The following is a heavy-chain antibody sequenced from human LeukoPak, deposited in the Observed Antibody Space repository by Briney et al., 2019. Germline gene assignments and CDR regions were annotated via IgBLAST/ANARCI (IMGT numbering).Heavy chain of an antibody. Sequence: SETLSLTCSVSGDSITGYYWGWIRQPPGKGLEWIGNIYYTGNTYYNSSLKSRVTISLDTSKNQFSLKVISMTAADTAAYYCTKSDGYDLIRICGRGTVVTVSS. V-gene: IGHV4-39*07. D-gene: IGHD3/OR15-3a*01. CDR2: IYYTGNT. CDR3: TKSDGYDLIRI. CDR1: GDSITGYY. J-gene: IGHJ3*02.